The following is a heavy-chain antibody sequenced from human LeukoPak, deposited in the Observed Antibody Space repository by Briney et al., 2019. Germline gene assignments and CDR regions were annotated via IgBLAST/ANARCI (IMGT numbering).Heavy chain of an antibody. CDR3: ARQIEAGATSPFDY. CDR1: GYSFTTLY. V-gene: IGHV5-10-1*01. CDR2: IDPSDSYT. Sequence: GESLSISCQASGYSFTTLYISWVRQMPGKGLEWMGRIDPSDSYTDYSPAFEGHVTISVDQSINTAFLQWSSLKASDTAMYYCARQIEAGATSPFDYWGQGTLVTVSS. D-gene: IGHD1-26*01. J-gene: IGHJ4*02.